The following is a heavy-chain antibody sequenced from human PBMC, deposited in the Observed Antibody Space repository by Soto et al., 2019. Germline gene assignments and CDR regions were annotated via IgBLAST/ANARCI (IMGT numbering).Heavy chain of an antibody. CDR2: INAGNGNT. D-gene: IGHD4-17*01. Sequence: QVQLVQSGAEVKKPGASVKVSCKASGYTFTSYAMHWVRQSPGQRLEWMGWINAGNGNTKYSQKFQGRVTITRDTSASTAYMELSSLRSEDTAVYCCAREMVSVTTYYFDYWGQGTLVTVSS. J-gene: IGHJ4*02. CDR1: GYTFTSYA. V-gene: IGHV1-3*01. CDR3: AREMVSVTTYYFDY.